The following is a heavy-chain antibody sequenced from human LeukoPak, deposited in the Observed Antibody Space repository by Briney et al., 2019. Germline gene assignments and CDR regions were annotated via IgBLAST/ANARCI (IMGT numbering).Heavy chain of an antibody. CDR1: GFTFTSFA. CDR2: IVVGSGNT. Sequence: EASVKVSCKASGFTFTSFAMQWVRQARGQRLEWIGWIVVGSGNTNYAQKFQERVTITRDMSTSTAYMELSSLRSEDTAVYYCAAASLGYCSSTSCSGAFDIWGQGTMVTVSS. J-gene: IGHJ3*02. D-gene: IGHD2-2*01. V-gene: IGHV1-58*02. CDR3: AAASLGYCSSTSCSGAFDI.